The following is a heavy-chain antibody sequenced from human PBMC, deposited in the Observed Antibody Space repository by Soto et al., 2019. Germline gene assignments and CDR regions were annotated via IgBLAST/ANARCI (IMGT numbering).Heavy chain of an antibody. CDR1: GGSISSGDYY. D-gene: IGHD3-3*01. CDR3: ARAFYRYYFDY. V-gene: IGHV4-30-4*01. J-gene: IGHJ4*02. CDR2: IYYSGGT. Sequence: PSETLSLTCTVSGGSISSGDYYWSWIRQPPGKGLEWIGYIYYSGGTYYNPSLKSRVTISVDTSKNQFSLKLSSVTAADTAVYYCARAFYRYYFDYWGQGTLVTVSS.